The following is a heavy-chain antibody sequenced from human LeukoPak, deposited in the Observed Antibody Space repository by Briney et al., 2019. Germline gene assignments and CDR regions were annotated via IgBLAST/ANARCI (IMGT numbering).Heavy chain of an antibody. CDR1: GGSISSSSYY. CDR2: IYYSGST. Sequence: SETLSLTCTVSGGSISSSSYYWGWIRQPPGKGLEWIGSIYYSGSTYYNPSLKSRVTISVDTSKNQFSLKLSSVTAADTAVFYCARDPPGIVMNWGQGTLVNVSS. V-gene: IGHV4-39*07. D-gene: IGHD3-16*02. J-gene: IGHJ4*02. CDR3: ARDPPGIVMN.